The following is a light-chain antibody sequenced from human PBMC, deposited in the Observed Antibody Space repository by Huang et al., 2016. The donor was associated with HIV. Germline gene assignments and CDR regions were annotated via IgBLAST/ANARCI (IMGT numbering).Light chain of an antibody. J-gene: IGKJ1*01. CDR1: QGISNS. CDR3: QQYYTSPT. Sequence: DIQMTQSPSSLSAFVGDTVTITCRASQGISNSVAWYQQKPVKAPTLLLASTSRLESGVPSRFRSGGSGTYYTLTINSLQPDDFATYYCQQYYTSPTFGQGSKVEIK. CDR2: STS. V-gene: IGKV1-NL1*01.